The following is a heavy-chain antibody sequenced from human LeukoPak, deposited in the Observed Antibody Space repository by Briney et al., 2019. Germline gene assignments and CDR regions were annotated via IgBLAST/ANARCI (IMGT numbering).Heavy chain of an antibody. D-gene: IGHD2-15*01. J-gene: IGHJ4*02. CDR1: GGSISSSNW. CDR3: ARLGYCSGGSCFAGTFDY. Sequence: PSETLSLTCTVSGGSISSSNWWSWVRQPPGKGLEWIGEIYHSGSTNYNPSLKSRVTISVDKSKNQFSLKLSSVTAADTAVYYCARLGYCSGGSCFAGTFDYWGQGTLVTVSS. V-gene: IGHV4-4*02. CDR2: IYHSGST.